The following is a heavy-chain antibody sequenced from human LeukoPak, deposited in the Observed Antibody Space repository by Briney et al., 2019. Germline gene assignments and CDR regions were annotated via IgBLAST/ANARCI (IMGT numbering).Heavy chain of an antibody. D-gene: IGHD6-6*01. V-gene: IGHV4-34*01. Sequence: SETLSLTCAVNGVSLSAYFWNWIRQPPGEGLEWIGEINHSGSTSYNPSLKSRVTISVDTSKNQFSLKLTSVSAADTALYYCARVPRWTIAARPLDHWGQGTLVTVSS. J-gene: IGHJ4*02. CDR2: INHSGST. CDR3: ARVPRWTIAARPLDH. CDR1: GVSLSAYF.